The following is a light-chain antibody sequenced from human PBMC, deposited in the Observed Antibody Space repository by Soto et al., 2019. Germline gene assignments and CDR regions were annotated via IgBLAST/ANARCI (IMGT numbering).Light chain of an antibody. CDR1: SSNIGNNY. J-gene: IGLJ1*01. Sequence: QSLLTQPPSVSAAPGQKVTISCSGSSSNIGNNYVSWYQQLPGTAPKLLIYDNNKRPSGIPDRFSGSKSGTSATLGITGLQTGDEADYYCGTWDSSLSAVYVFGTGTRSPS. CDR3: GTWDSSLSAVYV. V-gene: IGLV1-51*01. CDR2: DNN.